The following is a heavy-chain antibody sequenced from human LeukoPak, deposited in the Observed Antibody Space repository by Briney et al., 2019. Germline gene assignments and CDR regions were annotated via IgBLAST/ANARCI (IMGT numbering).Heavy chain of an antibody. CDR3: ARGPRGQWLNYYYYYMDV. J-gene: IGHJ6*03. CDR1: GFSLSRYC. CDR2: INSDGSST. V-gene: IGHV3-74*01. Sequence: PGGSLRLSCAASGFSLSRYCMQWVPQAPGKGLVWVSRINSDGSSTSYADSVKGRFTISRDNAKNTLYLQMNSLRAEDTAVYYCARGPRGQWLNYYYYYMDVWGKGTTVTVSS. D-gene: IGHD6-19*01.